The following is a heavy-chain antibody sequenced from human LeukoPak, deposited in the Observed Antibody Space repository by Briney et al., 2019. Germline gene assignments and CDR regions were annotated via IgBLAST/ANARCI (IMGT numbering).Heavy chain of an antibody. CDR2: IRSSSSYI. V-gene: IGHV3-21*01. CDR1: GFTFSSYS. J-gene: IGHJ5*01. CDR3: ARDAQRLVVPATNWFDS. D-gene: IGHD2-2*01. Sequence: GGSLRLSCAASGFTFSSYSMTWVRQAPGKGLEWVSCIRSSSSYIYYADSVKGRFTISRDNAKNSLYLQMNSLRAEDTAVYYCARDAQRLVVPATNWFDSWGQGTLVIVSS.